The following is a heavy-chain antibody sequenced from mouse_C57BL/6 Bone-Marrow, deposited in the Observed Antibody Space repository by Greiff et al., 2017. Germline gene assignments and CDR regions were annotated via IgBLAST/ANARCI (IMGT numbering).Heavy chain of an antibody. Sequence: EVKVEESGAELVRPGASVKLSCTASGFNITDDYMHWVKQRPEQGLEWIGWIDPENGATEYASKFPGKATITADTSSNTAYLQLSSLTSEDTAVYYCTTFDYYGSPAWCAYWGQGTLVTVSA. CDR2: IDPENGAT. CDR1: GFNITDDY. V-gene: IGHV14-4*01. J-gene: IGHJ3*01. D-gene: IGHD1-1*01. CDR3: TTFDYYGSPAWCAY.